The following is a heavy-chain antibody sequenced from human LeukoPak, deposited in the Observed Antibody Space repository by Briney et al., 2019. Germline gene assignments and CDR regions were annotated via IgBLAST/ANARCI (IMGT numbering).Heavy chain of an antibody. CDR2: IYSGRST. CDR3: ARDGPYGSGSKD. CDR1: GFTVSSNY. Sequence: GGSLRLSCAASGFTVSSNYMSWVRQAPGKGLEWASVIYSGRSTYYADSVKGRFTISRDNSKNTLYLQMNSLRAEDTAVYYCARDGPYGSGSKDWGQGTLVTVSS. J-gene: IGHJ4*02. V-gene: IGHV3-66*02. D-gene: IGHD3-10*01.